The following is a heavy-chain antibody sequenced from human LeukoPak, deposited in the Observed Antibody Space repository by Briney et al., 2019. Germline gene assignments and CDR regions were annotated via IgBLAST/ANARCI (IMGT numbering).Heavy chain of an antibody. CDR1: GFTFSSYW. CDR3: AKDGTAPGLYFDL. D-gene: IGHD6-13*01. Sequence: GGSLRLSCAASGFTFSSYWMNWVRQAPGKGLEWVASIREDGGEKYYVDSVKGRFTISRDNTKNSLYLQINSLRAEDTAMYYCAKDGTAPGLYFDLWGQGTLVTVSS. J-gene: IGHJ4*01. V-gene: IGHV3-7*01. CDR2: IREDGGEK.